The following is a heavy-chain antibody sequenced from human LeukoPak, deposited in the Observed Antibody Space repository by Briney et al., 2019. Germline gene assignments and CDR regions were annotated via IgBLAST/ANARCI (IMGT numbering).Heavy chain of an antibody. D-gene: IGHD6-19*01. J-gene: IGHJ6*02. CDR2: IYTSGST. Sequence: PSETLSLTCTVSGGSISNYYWSWIRQPAGKGLEWIGRIYTSGSTNYNPSLKSRVTMSVDTSKNQFSLKLSSVTAADTAVYYCARDSYIAVAGTNYYYGMDVWGQGTTVTVSS. CDR3: ARDSYIAVAGTNYYYGMDV. V-gene: IGHV4-4*07. CDR1: GGSISNYY.